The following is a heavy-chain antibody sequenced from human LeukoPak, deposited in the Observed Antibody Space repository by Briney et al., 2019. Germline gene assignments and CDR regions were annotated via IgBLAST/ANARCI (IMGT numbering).Heavy chain of an antibody. CDR2: IYYSGST. J-gene: IGHJ4*02. D-gene: IGHD3-3*01. CDR3: SSPLVGFWAPRYFDY. V-gene: IGHV4-39*01. CDR1: GGSISSSSYY. Sequence: SETPSLTCTVSGGSISSSSYYWGWIRQPPGKGLEWIGRIYYSGSTYSTPSLKSRVTISVDTTKSQFSLKLNSVTAADTAVYDCSSPLVGFWAPRYFDYWGQGTLVTVSS.